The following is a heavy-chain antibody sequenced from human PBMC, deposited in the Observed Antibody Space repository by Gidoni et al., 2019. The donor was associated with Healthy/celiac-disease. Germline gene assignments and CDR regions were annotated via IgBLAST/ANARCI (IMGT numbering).Heavy chain of an antibody. CDR3: ARSPPTGYSTPIGWFDP. V-gene: IGHV1-69*01. Sequence: QVQLVQSGAEVKKPGSSVKVSCKASGGTFSSYAISWVRQAPGQGLEWMGGIIPIFGTANYAQKFQGRVTITADESTSTAYMELSSLRSEDTAVYYCARSPPTGYSTPIGWFDPWGQGTLVTVSS. J-gene: IGHJ5*02. D-gene: IGHD6-13*01. CDR2: IIPIFGTA. CDR1: GGTFSSYA.